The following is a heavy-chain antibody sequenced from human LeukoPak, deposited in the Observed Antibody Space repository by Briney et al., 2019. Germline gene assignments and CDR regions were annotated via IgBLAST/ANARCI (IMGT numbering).Heavy chain of an antibody. D-gene: IGHD3-9*01. J-gene: IGHJ4*02. CDR2: IYYSGST. CDR1: GGSISSYY. CDR3: ASQGYDILTGYYGFDY. Sequence: SETLSLTCTVSGGSISSYYWSWIRQPPGKGLEWIGYIYYSGSTNYNPSLKSRVTISVDTSKNQFSLKLSSVTAADTAVYYCASQGYDILTGYYGFDYWGQGTLVTVS. V-gene: IGHV4-59*01.